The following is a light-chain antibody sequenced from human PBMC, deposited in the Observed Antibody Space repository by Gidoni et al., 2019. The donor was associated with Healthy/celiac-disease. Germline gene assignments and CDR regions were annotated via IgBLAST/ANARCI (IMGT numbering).Light chain of an antibody. CDR3: QQHGSSPLWT. V-gene: IGKV3-20*01. CDR1: QSVSSSY. CDR2: CAS. Sequence: EIGLTQAPGTMSLSPGERATLACRASQSVSSSYFACYQQKPGQAPRHLIYCASSRAPGIPDRFSSSSSGTAFTLTISSLVPADFAVYYCQQHGSSPLWTFGQGTKVEIK. J-gene: IGKJ1*01.